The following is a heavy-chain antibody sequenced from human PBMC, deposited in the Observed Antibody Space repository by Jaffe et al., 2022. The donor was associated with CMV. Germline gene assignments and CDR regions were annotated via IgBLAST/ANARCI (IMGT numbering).Heavy chain of an antibody. J-gene: IGHJ6*02. V-gene: IGHV4-34*01. CDR2: INHSGST. Sequence: QVQLQQWGAGLLKPSETLSLTCAVYGGSFSGYYWSWIRQPPGKGLEWIGEINHSGSTNYNPSLKSRVTISVDTSKNQFSLKLSSVTAADTAVYYCARKRVPSYGMDVWGQGTTVTVSS. CDR3: ARKRVPSYGMDV. CDR1: GGSFSGYY.